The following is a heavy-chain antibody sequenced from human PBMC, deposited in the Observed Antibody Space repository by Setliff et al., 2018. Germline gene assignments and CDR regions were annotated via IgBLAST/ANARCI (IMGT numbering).Heavy chain of an antibody. J-gene: IGHJ4*02. CDR3: AKRGDTRTFDY. CDR1: GGSIRSYN. Sequence: ETLSLTCAVSGGSIRSYNWWSWVRQAPGKGLEWVSGISARTGLTYYADSVKGRFTMSRDISKNTVYLHMTSLRAEDTAMYYCAKRGDTRTFDYWGQGTLVTVSS. CDR2: ISARTGLT. V-gene: IGHV3-23*01. D-gene: IGHD5-18*01.